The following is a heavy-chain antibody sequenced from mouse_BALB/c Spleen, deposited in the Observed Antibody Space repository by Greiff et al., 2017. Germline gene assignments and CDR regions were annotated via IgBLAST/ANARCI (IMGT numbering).Heavy chain of an antibody. CDR2: ISYSGST. Sequence: EVMLVESGPGLVKPSQSLSLTCTVTGYSITSDYAWNWIRQFPGNQLEWMGYISYSGSTSYNPSLKSRISITRDTSKNQFFLQLNSVTTEDTATYYCASPIYYDSLYAMDYWGQGTSVTVSS. CDR1: GYSITSDYA. J-gene: IGHJ4*01. D-gene: IGHD2-4*01. CDR3: ASPIYYDSLYAMDY. V-gene: IGHV3-2*02.